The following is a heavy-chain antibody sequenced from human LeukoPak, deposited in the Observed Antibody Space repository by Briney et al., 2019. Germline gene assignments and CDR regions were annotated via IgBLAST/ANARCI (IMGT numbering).Heavy chain of an antibody. J-gene: IGHJ4*02. CDR2: FYTSDNTKHT. Sequence: SETLSLICTVSGGSIRDHYWSWIRQPAGKGLEWIGRFYTSDNTKHTNYDPSLKSRVTMADSSKNQLSLQLTSVTAADTAVYYCARAKPHYYDSSGYYDYWGQGTLVTVSS. D-gene: IGHD3-22*01. CDR1: GGSIRDHY. CDR3: ARAKPHYYDSSGYYDY. V-gene: IGHV4-4*07.